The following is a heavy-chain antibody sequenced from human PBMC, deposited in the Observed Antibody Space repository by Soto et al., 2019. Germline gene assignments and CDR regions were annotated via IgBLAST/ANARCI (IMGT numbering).Heavy chain of an antibody. J-gene: IGHJ3*02. CDR2: ISGSGANT. Sequence: EVQLLESGGGLVQPGGSLRLSCAASGFAFSSYGMSWVRQAPGKGLEWVSGISGSGANTYYAGSVKGRFTISRDNSEHTLFLQMNSLRDKDTAVYLCAKVSSCGWYDAFDIWGQGTLVTVSS. V-gene: IGHV3-23*01. CDR3: AKVSSCGWYDAFDI. D-gene: IGHD6-13*01. CDR1: GFAFSSYG.